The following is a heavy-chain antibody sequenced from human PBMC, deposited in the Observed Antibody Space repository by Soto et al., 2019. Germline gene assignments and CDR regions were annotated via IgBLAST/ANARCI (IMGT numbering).Heavy chain of an antibody. D-gene: IGHD6-19*01. CDR3: AGMPYTSGLRFDP. J-gene: IGHJ5*02. CDR2: IYQSGVT. CDR1: GGSVSSGRYY. Sequence: PSETLSLTCTVSGGSVSSGRYYWSWIRQPPGKALQWIGFIYQSGVTSYNPSLASRVSISLDRSNNQCSLKLKSVTAADTAVYFCAGMPYTSGLRFDPWGPGTLVTVS. V-gene: IGHV4-30-2*01.